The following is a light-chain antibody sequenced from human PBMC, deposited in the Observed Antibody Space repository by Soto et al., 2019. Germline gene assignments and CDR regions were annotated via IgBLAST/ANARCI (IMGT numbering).Light chain of an antibody. V-gene: IGLV2-8*01. CDR1: SSDVGGYNY. Sequence: PPCATVSTGELVAISCTGTSSDVGGYNYVAWYEQHPGKAPRRMIYEVNKRPSGVPDRFTGSKSGNTASLTVSGLQAEDDADYYCSSYAGSSNGFGTGTKVTVL. CDR3: SSYAGSSNG. J-gene: IGLJ1*01. CDR2: EVN.